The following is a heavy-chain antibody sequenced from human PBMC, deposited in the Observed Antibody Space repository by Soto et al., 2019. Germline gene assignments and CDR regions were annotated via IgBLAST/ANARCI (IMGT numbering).Heavy chain of an antibody. V-gene: IGHV1-46*01. Sequence: ASVKVSCKASGYTFTSYYMHWVRQAPGQGLEWMGIINPSGGSTSYAQKFQGRVTMTRDTSTSTVYMELSSLRSEDTAVYYCARDRSPRSIAVAYYGVDVWGQGTTVTVSS. J-gene: IGHJ6*02. CDR2: INPSGGST. CDR1: GYTFTSYY. D-gene: IGHD6-19*01. CDR3: ARDRSPRSIAVAYYGVDV.